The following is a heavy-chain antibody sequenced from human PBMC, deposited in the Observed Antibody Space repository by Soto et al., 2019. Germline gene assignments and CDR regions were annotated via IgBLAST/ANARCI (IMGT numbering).Heavy chain of an antibody. CDR2: INAGNGNT. D-gene: IGHD3-22*01. CDR1: GYTFTSYA. J-gene: IGHJ4*02. CDR3: ARAATYYDRSGPQDY. Sequence: ASVKVSCKASGYTFTSYAMHWVRQAPGQRLEWMGWINAGNGNTKYSQKFQGRVTITRDTSASTAYMELSSLRSEDTAVYYCARAATYYDRSGPQDYWGQGTLVTVPS. V-gene: IGHV1-3*01.